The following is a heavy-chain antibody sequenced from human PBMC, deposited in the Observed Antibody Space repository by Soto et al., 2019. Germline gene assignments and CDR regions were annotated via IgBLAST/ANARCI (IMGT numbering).Heavy chain of an antibody. J-gene: IGHJ6*02. CDR3: ARGFPYYDFWSGYNYYYYYGMDV. CDR2: INHSGST. V-gene: IGHV4-34*01. D-gene: IGHD3-3*01. Sequence: PSETLSLTCAVYGGSFSGYYWSWIRQPPGKGLEWIGEINHSGSTNYNPSLKSRVTISVDTSKNQFSLKLSSVTAADTAVYYCARGFPYYDFWSGYNYYYYYGMDVWGQGTTVTVSS. CDR1: GGSFSGYY.